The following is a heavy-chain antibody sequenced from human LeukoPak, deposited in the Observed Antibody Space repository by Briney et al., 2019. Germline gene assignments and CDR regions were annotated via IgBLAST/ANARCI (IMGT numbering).Heavy chain of an antibody. V-gene: IGHV3-23*01. CDR2: ISGSGGST. Sequence: PGGSLRLSCAASGFTLRSYWMHWVRQAPGKGLEWVSAISGSGGSTYYADSVKGRFTISRDNSKNTLYLQMNSLRAEDTAVYYCAKDGHYYYYYGMDVWGQGTTVTVSS. CDR1: GFTLRSYW. CDR3: AKDGHYYYYYGMDV. J-gene: IGHJ6*02.